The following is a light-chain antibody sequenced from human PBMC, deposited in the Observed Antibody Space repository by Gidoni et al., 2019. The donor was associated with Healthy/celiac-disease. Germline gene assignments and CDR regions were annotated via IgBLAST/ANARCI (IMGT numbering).Light chain of an antibody. V-gene: IGKV1-5*01. Sequence: DIQMTQSPSTLSASVGDRVTITCRASQSLSSWLAWYQQKPGKAPKLLIYDASSLGRGVPSRFSGSGSGTEFTLTISSLQPDDFATDYCQQYNSYLWTVGQGTKAEIK. J-gene: IGKJ1*01. CDR3: QQYNSYLWT. CDR1: QSLSSW. CDR2: DAS.